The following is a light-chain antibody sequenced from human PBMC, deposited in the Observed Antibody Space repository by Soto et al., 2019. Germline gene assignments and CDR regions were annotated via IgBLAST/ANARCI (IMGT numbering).Light chain of an antibody. CDR2: DVS. V-gene: IGLV2-14*03. CDR1: SSDVGGYNY. Sequence: QSVLTQPASVSGSPGQSITISCTGTSSDVGGYNYVSWYQHLPGKAPKLMIHDVSIRPSGVSNRFSGSKSGSTASLTISGIQAEDEADYYCSSYRSSNTLLFGGGTKLTVL. CDR3: SSYRSSNTLL. J-gene: IGLJ2*01.